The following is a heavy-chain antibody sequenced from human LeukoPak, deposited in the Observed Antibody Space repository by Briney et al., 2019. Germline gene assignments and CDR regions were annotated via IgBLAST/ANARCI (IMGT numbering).Heavy chain of an antibody. CDR1: GFTFSSFW. J-gene: IGHJ4*02. Sequence: PGGSLRLSCAASGFTFSSFWMSWVRQAPGKGLEWVSYISSSSSYTNYADSVKGRFTISRDNAKNSLYLQMSSLRAEDTAVYYCARSLWLNDVLWGQGTLVTVSS. CDR3: ARSLWLNDVL. D-gene: IGHD5-18*01. V-gene: IGHV3-21*05. CDR2: ISSSSSYT.